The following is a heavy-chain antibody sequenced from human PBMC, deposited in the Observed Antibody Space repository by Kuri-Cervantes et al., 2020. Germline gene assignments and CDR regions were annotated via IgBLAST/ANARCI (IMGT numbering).Heavy chain of an antibody. CDR2: MSSSGSTI. CDR3: ARERSTVTTEVYYYYGMDV. V-gene: IGHV3-11*04. D-gene: IGHD4-17*01. Sequence: GGSLRLSCAASGFTFRDYYMSWIRQAPGKGLEWVSYMSSSGSTIYYADSVKGRFTISRDNAKNSLYLQMNSLRDEDTAVYYCARERSTVTTEVYYYYGMDVWGQGTTVTVSS. J-gene: IGHJ6*02. CDR1: GFTFRDYY.